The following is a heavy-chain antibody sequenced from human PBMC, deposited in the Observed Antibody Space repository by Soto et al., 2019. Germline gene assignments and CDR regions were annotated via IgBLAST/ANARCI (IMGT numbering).Heavy chain of an antibody. CDR2: IYHTGTL. V-gene: IGHV4-30-2*01. D-gene: IGHD3-10*01. J-gene: IGHJ4*01. Sequence: SETLSLTCNVSGGSITISEYSWNWIRQAPGKGLEWIGFIYHTGTLYYNPSLKSRVTISLDRSENLFSLKLSSVTAADTAVYFCARDHYSRPSPYYFDPWGHGTLDTVSS. CDR1: GGSITISEYS. CDR3: ARDHYSRPSPYYFDP.